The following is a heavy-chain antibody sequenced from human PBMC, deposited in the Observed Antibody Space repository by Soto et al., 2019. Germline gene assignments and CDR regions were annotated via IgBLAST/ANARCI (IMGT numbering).Heavy chain of an antibody. V-gene: IGHV3-33*01. CDR1: GFTFSSYG. J-gene: IGHJ3*02. D-gene: IGHD6-19*01. CDR3: ASRIAVADDAFDI. Sequence: QVQLVESGGGVVQPGRSLRLSCAASGFTFSSYGMHWVRQAPGKGLEWVAVIWYDGSNKYYADSVKGRFTISRDNSKNTLYLQMNSLRAEETAVYYCASRIAVADDAFDIWGQGTMVTVSS. CDR2: IWYDGSNK.